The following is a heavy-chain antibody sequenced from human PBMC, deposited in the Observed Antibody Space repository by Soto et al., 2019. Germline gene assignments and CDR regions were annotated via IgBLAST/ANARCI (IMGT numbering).Heavy chain of an antibody. V-gene: IGHV4-59*01. D-gene: IGHD3-3*01. Sequence: SETLSLTCTVSGGSISSYSLSWIRQGPGKGLEWIGYIYYSGSTNYNPSLKSRVTTSVDTSKNQFSLKLSYVTAADTAVYYCARVMDFWSGYLWFDPWGQGTLVTVSS. J-gene: IGHJ5*02. CDR3: ARVMDFWSGYLWFDP. CDR2: IYYSGST. CDR1: GGSISSYS.